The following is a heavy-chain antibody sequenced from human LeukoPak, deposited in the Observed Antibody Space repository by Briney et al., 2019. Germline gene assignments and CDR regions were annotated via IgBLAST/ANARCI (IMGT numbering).Heavy chain of an antibody. J-gene: IGHJ6*03. V-gene: IGHV4-39*01. CDR2: IYYSWST. D-gene: IGHD4-17*01. Sequence: SETLSLTCTVSGGSISSSSYYWGWIRQIRQPPGKGLEWIGSIYYSWSTYYNPSLKSRVTISVDTSKNQFSLKLSSVTAADTAVYYCARASKFSYGVVRDYYYYYYMDVWGKGTTVTVSS. CDR1: GGSISSSSYY. CDR3: ARASKFSYGVVRDYYYYYYMDV.